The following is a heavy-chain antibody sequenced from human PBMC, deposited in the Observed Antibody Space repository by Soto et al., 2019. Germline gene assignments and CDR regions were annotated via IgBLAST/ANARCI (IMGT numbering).Heavy chain of an antibody. CDR2: IGAAGDT. V-gene: IGHV3-13*01. D-gene: IGHD2-15*01. J-gene: IGHJ4*02. CDR1: GFTFSRYD. Sequence: EVQLVESGGGLVQPGGSLRLSCAASGFTFSRYDMHWVRQVTGKGLEWVSAIGAAGDTYYPGSVKGRFTLSREDAKNPLYLQIDSLRAGDTAVDYCASVGLSDCSGGSCYSYDYWGQGTLVTVSS. CDR3: ASVGLSDCSGGSCYSYDY.